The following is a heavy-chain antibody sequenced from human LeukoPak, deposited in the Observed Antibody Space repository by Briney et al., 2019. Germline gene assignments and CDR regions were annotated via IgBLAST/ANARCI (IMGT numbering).Heavy chain of an antibody. V-gene: IGHV1-2*02. D-gene: IGHD2-2*01. Sequence: ASVKVSCKASGYTFTDYYMHWVRQAPGQGLEWMGWINPNSGGTNYAQKFQGRVTMTRDTSISTFYMELSRLRSDDTAVYYCARDVGEYCSSMNCYASDHWGQGTLVTVSS. CDR2: INPNSGGT. J-gene: IGHJ4*02. CDR3: ARDVGEYCSSMNCYASDH. CDR1: GYTFTDYY.